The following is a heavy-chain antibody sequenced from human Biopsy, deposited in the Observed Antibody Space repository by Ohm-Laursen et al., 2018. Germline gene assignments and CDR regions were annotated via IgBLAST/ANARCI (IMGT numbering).Heavy chain of an antibody. V-gene: IGHV1-69*04. CDR3: AADADGYYTEFDY. CDR2: IVPILGHL. J-gene: IGHJ4*02. Sequence: SVKVSCKVSGGPSSNYAFSCVRQAPGQGLEWVGRIVPILGHLNYAQRFQGRVSITADKSTSYVFMELSRLTSGDTAVYYCAADADGYYTEFDYWGPGTLVTVSS. CDR1: GGPSSNYA. D-gene: IGHD3-3*01.